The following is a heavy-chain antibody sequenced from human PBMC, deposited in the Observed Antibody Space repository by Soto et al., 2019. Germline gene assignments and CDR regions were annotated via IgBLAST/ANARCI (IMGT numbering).Heavy chain of an antibody. Sequence: SETLSLTCTVSGGSISSYYWSWIRQPPGKGLEWIGYIYYSGSTNYNPSLKSRVTISVDTSKNQFSLKLSSVTAADTAVYYCARECGGDCYGWFDPWGQGTLVTVSS. CDR3: ARECGGDCYGWFDP. CDR2: IYYSGST. CDR1: GGSISSYY. J-gene: IGHJ5*02. D-gene: IGHD2-21*02. V-gene: IGHV4-59*01.